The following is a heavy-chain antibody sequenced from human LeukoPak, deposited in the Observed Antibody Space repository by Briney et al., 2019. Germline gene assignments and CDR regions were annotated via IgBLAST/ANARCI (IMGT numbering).Heavy chain of an antibody. J-gene: IGHJ4*02. CDR1: GGTFSSYA. V-gene: IGHV1-69*13. Sequence: SVRVSCKASGGTFSSYAISWVRQAPGQGLEWMGGIIPIFGTANYAQKFQGRVTITADESTSTAYMELSSLRSEDTAVYYCARDGYYDSSGYYGDNYFDYWGQGTLVTVSS. D-gene: IGHD3-22*01. CDR3: ARDGYYDSSGYYGDNYFDY. CDR2: IIPIFGTA.